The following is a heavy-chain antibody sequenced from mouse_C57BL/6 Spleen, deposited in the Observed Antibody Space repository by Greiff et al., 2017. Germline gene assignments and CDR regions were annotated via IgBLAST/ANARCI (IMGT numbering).Heavy chain of an antibody. D-gene: IGHD1-1*01. Sequence: VQLKESGPELVKPGASVTISCKASGYSFTGYYMNWVKQSPEKSLEWIGEINPSTGGTTYNQKFKAKATLTVDKSSSTAYMQLKRLTSEDSAVYYCALYYGSSYEVAYWGQGTLVTVSA. J-gene: IGHJ3*01. CDR3: ALYYGSSYEVAY. V-gene: IGHV1-42*01. CDR2: INPSTGGT. CDR1: GYSFTGYY.